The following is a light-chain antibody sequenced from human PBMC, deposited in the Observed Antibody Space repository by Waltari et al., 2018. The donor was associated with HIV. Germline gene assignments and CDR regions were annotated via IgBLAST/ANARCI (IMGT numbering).Light chain of an antibody. V-gene: IGLV9-49*01. J-gene: IGLJ3*02. CDR2: GGTGGIVG. Sequence: QPVLTQPPSASASLGASVTLTCTLSSGYSNYKVDWYQQRPGKGPRVVMRGGTGGIVGAKGDGIPVRFSVWGSGLNRYLTIKNIQEEDESDYHCGADHGSGSNFGWVCGGGTKLTVL. CDR1: SGYSNYK. CDR3: GADHGSGSNFGWV.